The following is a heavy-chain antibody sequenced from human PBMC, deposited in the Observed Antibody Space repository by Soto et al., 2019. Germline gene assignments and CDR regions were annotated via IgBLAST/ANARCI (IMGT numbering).Heavy chain of an antibody. CDR3: ARGGYSGYVRSTGSDWFDP. J-gene: IGHJ5*02. CDR2: IYYSGST. D-gene: IGHD5-12*01. CDR1: GGSVSSGGYY. V-gene: IGHV4-31*03. Sequence: SETLSLTCTVSGGSVSSGGYYWSWIRQHPGKGLEWIGYIYYSGSTYYNTSLKSRVTISVDTSKNQFSLKMSSVTAADTAVYYCARGGYSGYVRSTGSDWFDPWGQGTLVTVSS.